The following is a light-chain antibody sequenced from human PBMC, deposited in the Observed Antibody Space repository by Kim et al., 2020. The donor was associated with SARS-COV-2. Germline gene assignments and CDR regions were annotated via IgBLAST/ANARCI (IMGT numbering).Light chain of an antibody. CDR3: QQGNSWPPAVT. CDR2: DAY. J-gene: IGKJ4*02. Sequence: PGERATVSGRAGQNIHTDWAWDQREPGQAPRLLVYDAYNRATGVPDRFSGSGSGTDFTLTISSLEPEDCSIYYCQQGNSWPPAVTFGGGRKVDIK. V-gene: IGKV3-11*01. CDR1: QNIHTD.